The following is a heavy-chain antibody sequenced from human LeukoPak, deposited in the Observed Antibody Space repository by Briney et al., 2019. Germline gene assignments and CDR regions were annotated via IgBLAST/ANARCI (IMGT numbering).Heavy chain of an antibody. Sequence: SETLSLTCTVSGGSISSYYLSWLRQPQGKGLEWIGYIYYSGSTNYNPSLKSRVTISVDTSKNQFSLKLSSATAADTAVYYCAASGSGSYYGAFDYWGQGTLVTVSS. CDR3: AASGSGSYYGAFDY. D-gene: IGHD3-10*01. CDR2: IYYSGST. V-gene: IGHV4-59*01. CDR1: GGSISSYY. J-gene: IGHJ4*02.